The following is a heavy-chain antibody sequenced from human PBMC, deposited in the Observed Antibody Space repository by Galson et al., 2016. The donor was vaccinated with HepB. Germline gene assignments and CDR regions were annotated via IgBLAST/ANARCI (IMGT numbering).Heavy chain of an antibody. CDR2: IYSGGST. CDR3: ARGGRNGGGIWFDP. J-gene: IGHJ5*02. V-gene: IGHV3-53*01. Sequence: SLRLSCAASGSTVSNNDMNWVRQAPGKGLEWVSVIYSGGSTYHADSVKGRFTISRDTSKNTVNLQMSSLRAEDTAMYYCARGGRNGGGIWFDPWGQGTLVTVSS. CDR1: GSTVSNND. D-gene: IGHD1-1*01.